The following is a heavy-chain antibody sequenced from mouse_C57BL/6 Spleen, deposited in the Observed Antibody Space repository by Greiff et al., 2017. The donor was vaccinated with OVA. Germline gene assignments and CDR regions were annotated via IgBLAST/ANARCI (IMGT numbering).Heavy chain of an antibody. D-gene: IGHD2-4*01. Sequence: QVQLQQPGAELVRPGTSVKLSCKASGYTFTSYWMHWVKQRPGQGLEWIGVIDPSDSYTNYNQKFKGKATLTVDTSSSTAYMQLSSLTSEDSAVYYCARPYDYDGHYWGQGTTLTVSS. CDR2: IDPSDSYT. V-gene: IGHV1-59*01. CDR1: GYTFTSYW. CDR3: ARPYDYDGHY. J-gene: IGHJ2*01.